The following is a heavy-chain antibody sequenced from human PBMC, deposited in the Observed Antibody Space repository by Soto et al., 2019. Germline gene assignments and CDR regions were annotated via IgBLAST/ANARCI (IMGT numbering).Heavy chain of an antibody. J-gene: IGHJ4*02. V-gene: IGHV1-18*01. D-gene: IGHD6-19*01. CDR2: ISAYNGNT. Sequence: ASVKVSCKASGYTFTSYGISWVRQAPGQGLEWMGWISAYNGNTNYAQKLQGRVTMTTDTSTSTAYMELRSLRSDDTAVYYCARGRSSGWYEPLFDYWGQGTLVTGSS. CDR1: GYTFTSYG. CDR3: ARGRSSGWYEPLFDY.